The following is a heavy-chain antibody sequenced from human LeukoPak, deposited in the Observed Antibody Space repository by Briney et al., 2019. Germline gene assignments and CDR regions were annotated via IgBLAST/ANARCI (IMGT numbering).Heavy chain of an antibody. CDR3: ARFGLCGSGRYHDAFDI. D-gene: IGHD3-10*01. V-gene: IGHV3-23*01. CDR2: ISGSGGST. CDR1: GFTFSRYG. J-gene: IGHJ3*02. Sequence: GGSLRLSCAASGFTFSRYGMTWVRLAPGKGLEWVSAISGSGGSTYYADSVKGRSTISRDNSKNTLYLQMNSLRAEDTAVYYYARFGLCGSGRYHDAFDIWGQGTMVTVSS.